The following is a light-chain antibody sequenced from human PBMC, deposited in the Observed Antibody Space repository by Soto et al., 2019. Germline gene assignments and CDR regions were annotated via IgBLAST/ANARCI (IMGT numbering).Light chain of an antibody. CDR1: SSDGGGYNY. CDR2: EVS. Sequence: QSVLTQPAAVSGSPGQSMSISCTGTSSDGGGYNYVSWYQHHPGKAPKLMIYEVSNRPSGVSNRFSGSKSGNTASLTISGLQAEDEADYYCSSYTSSRPYVFGTGTKVTVL. J-gene: IGLJ1*01. CDR3: SSYTSSRPYV. V-gene: IGLV2-14*01.